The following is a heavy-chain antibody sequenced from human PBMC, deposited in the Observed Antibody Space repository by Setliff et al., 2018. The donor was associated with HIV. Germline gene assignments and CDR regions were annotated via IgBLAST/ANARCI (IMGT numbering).Heavy chain of an antibody. Sequence: ASVKVSCKASGYTFTSYGISWVRQAPGQGLEWMGWISAYNGNTNYAQKLQGRVTMTTDTSTSTAYMELRSLRSDDTAVYYCARDSHCSGPSCYSGGQFFDYWGQGTLVTVSS. CDR3: ARDSHCSGPSCYSGGQFFDY. J-gene: IGHJ4*02. CDR1: GYTFTSYG. D-gene: IGHD2-15*01. CDR2: ISAYNGNT. V-gene: IGHV1-18*01.